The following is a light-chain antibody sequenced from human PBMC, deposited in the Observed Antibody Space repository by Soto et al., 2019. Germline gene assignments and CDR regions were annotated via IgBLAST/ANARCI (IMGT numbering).Light chain of an antibody. V-gene: IGKV3-20*01. CDR2: GAS. CDR3: QQYGSSSWT. J-gene: IGKJ1*01. CDR1: QCVSSSY. Sequence: EIVLTQSPGTLSLSPGERATLSCRASQCVSSSYLAWYQQKPGQAPKLLIYGASSRATGIPERFSGSGSGTDFTLTISRLEPEDFAVYYCQQYGSSSWTFGQGTKVDIK.